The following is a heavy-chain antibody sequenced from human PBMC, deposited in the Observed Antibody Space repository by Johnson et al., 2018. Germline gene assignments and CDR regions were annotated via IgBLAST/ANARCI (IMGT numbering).Heavy chain of an antibody. D-gene: IGHD2-15*01. Sequence: VQLVESGGGLVQPGWSXRLSCTGSGFTIDDHYMNWVRQPPGKGLEWVSLIFSDDTTYYTDSVQGRFTISRDPSKTTRYLQMASLTPEDTAVYYCARLRCCGTPYMDIWGKGTAVTVSS. CDR1: GFTIDDHY. CDR2: IFSDDTT. V-gene: IGHV3-66*02. J-gene: IGHJ6*03. CDR3: ARLRCCGTPYMDI.